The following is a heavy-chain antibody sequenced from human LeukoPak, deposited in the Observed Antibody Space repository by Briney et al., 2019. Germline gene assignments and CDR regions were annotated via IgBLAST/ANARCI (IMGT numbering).Heavy chain of an antibody. CDR1: GFTFSSYS. J-gene: IGHJ4*02. CDR2: ISSSSSYI. D-gene: IGHD3-10*01. Sequence: PGGSLRLSCAASGFTFSSYSMNWVRQAPGKGLEWVSSISSSSSYIYYADSVKGRFTISRDNSKNTLYLQMNSLRAEDTAVYYCAKHWGPMVRGVSYFDYWGQGTLVTVSS. V-gene: IGHV3-21*04. CDR3: AKHWGPMVRGVSYFDY.